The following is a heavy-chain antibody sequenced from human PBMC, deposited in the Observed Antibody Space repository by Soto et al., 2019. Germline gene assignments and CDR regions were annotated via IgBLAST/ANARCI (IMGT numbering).Heavy chain of an antibody. CDR2: ISYDGSNK. CDR1: GFTFSSYA. D-gene: IGHD2-21*02. Sequence: GGSLRLSCAASGFTFSSYAMHWVRQAPGKGLEWVAVISYDGSNKYYADSVKGRFTISRDNSKNTLYLQMNSLRAEDTAVYYCAKGLAYCGGDCYSHFDLWGRGTLVTVSS. J-gene: IGHJ2*01. CDR3: AKGLAYCGGDCYSHFDL. V-gene: IGHV3-30*04.